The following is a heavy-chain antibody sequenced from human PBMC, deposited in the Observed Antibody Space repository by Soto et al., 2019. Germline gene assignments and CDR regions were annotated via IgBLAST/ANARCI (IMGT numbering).Heavy chain of an antibody. CDR1: GGSISSYY. CDR2: IYYSGST. V-gene: IGHV4-59*01. Sequence: SETLSLTCTVSGGSISSYYWSWIRQPPGKGLEWIGYIYYSGSTNYNPSLKSRVTISVDTSKNQFSLKLSSVTAADTAVYYCARGIYGMDVWGQGTTVTVS. CDR3: ARGIYGMDV. J-gene: IGHJ6*02.